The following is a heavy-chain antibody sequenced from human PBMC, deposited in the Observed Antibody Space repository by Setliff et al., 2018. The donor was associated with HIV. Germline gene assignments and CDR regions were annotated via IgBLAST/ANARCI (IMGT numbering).Heavy chain of an antibody. CDR2: ISGSGGTT. J-gene: IGHJ5*02. V-gene: IGHV3-23*01. Sequence: GGSLRLSCAASGFTFSSYAMSWVRQAPGKGLEWVSVISGSGGTTYYADSVKGRFTISRDNSKNTVFLQMNSLRGEDTAVYYCAAPKGYSYGRGCFDPWGQGTLVTVSS. CDR3: AAPKGYSYGRGCFDP. CDR1: GFTFSSYA. D-gene: IGHD5-18*01.